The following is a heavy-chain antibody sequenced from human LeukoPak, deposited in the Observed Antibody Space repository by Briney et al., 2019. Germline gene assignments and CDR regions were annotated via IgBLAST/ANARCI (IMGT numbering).Heavy chain of an antibody. V-gene: IGHV3-23*01. D-gene: IGHD4-17*01. CDR1: GFTFSSYA. Sequence: GGSLRLSCAASGFTFSSYAMSWVRQAPGKGLEWVSAISGTGGSTYYADFVKGRFTISRDNSKNTLYLQMNSLRAEDTAVYYCAKYGGLRYFYYGMDVWGQGTTVTVSS. J-gene: IGHJ6*02. CDR2: ISGTGGST. CDR3: AKYGGLRYFYYGMDV.